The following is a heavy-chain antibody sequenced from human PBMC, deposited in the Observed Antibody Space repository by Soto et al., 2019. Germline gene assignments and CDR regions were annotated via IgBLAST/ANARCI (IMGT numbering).Heavy chain of an antibody. D-gene: IGHD6-19*01. CDR3: SKDMLAVAGTGNWFDP. V-gene: IGHV3-9*01. J-gene: IGHJ5*02. CDR2: ISWNSGSI. Sequence: EVQLVESGGGLVQPGRSLRLSCAASGFTFDDYAMHWVRQAPGKGLEWVSGISWNSGSIGYADSVKGRFTISRDNAKISLYLQMNSLRAEDTAFYYCSKDMLAVAGTGNWFDPWGQGTLVTVSS. CDR1: GFTFDDYA.